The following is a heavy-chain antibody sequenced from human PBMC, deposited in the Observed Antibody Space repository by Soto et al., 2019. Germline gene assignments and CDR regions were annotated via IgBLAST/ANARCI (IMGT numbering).Heavy chain of an antibody. CDR2: ISSSGDAI. CDR3: ARDHGGSTWFVGVYYFFGMDV. D-gene: IGHD6-13*01. Sequence: EVQLVESGGDLVQPGGSLRLSCAASGFIFSDYTMTWVRQAPGRGLEFVSHISSSGDAIFYAESVKGRFTVSRDNAKNSLYVPMKCLSDDDTAVYFCARDHGGSTWFVGVYYFFGMDVWGQGTAVTVSS. V-gene: IGHV3-48*02. CDR1: GFIFSDYT. J-gene: IGHJ6*02.